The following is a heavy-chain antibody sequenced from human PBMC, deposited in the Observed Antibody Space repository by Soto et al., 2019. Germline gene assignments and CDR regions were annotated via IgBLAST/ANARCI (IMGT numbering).Heavy chain of an antibody. CDR2: IVVGSGNT. V-gene: IGHV1-58*01. D-gene: IGHD2-21*02. CDR3: AADPYCGGDCYFDY. CDR1: GFTFFTSD. Sequence: QMQLLQSGPEVKKPGTSVKVSCKASGFTFFTSDVQWVRQARGQGLEWVGWIVVGSGNTNYAQKFQERVTITRDMSTNTAYMELTSLRSEDTAVYYCAADPYCGGDCYFDYWGQGIMVTVSS. J-gene: IGHJ4*02.